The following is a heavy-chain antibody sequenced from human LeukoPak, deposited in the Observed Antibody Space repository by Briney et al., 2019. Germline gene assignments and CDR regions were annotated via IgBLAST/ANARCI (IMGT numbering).Heavy chain of an antibody. D-gene: IGHD1-26*01. CDR2: INPNSGGT. J-gene: IGHJ3*02. V-gene: IGHV1-2*02. CDR1: GYTCTGYY. Sequence: ASVKVSCKASGYTCTGYYMHWVRQAPGQGLEWMGWINPNSGGTNYAQKFRGRVTMTRGTSISTAYMELSRLRSDDTAVYYCAREGWEPDAFDIWGQGTMVTVSS. CDR3: AREGWEPDAFDI.